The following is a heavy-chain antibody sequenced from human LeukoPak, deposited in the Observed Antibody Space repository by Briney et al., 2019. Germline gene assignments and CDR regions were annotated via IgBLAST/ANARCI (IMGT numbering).Heavy chain of an antibody. CDR2: INHSGST. CDR1: GGSFSGYY. CDR3: ARGFYYYYYYMDV. Sequence: SETLSLTCAVYGGSFSGYYWSWIRQPPGKGLGWIGEINHSGSTNYNPSLKSRVTISVDTSKNQFSLKLSSVTAADTAVYYCARGFYYYYYYMDVWGKGTTVTVSS. J-gene: IGHJ6*03. V-gene: IGHV4-34*01.